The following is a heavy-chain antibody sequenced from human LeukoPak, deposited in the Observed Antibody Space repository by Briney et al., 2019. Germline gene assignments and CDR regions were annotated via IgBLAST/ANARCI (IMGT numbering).Heavy chain of an antibody. V-gene: IGHV4-34*01. D-gene: IGHD3-9*01. CDR1: GGSFSGYY. Sequence: SSETLSLTCAVYGGSFSGYYWGWIRQPPGKGLEWIGEINHKGSTNYNPSLKSRVTISVDTSKNQFSLKLSSVTAADTAAYYCARGVSVYYDILTGYYYYYYMDVWGKGTTVTVSS. J-gene: IGHJ6*03. CDR2: INHKGST. CDR3: ARGVSVYYDILTGYYYYYYMDV.